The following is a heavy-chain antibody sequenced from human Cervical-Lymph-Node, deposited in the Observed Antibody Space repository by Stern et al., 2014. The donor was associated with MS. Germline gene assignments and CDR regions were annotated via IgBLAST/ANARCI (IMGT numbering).Heavy chain of an antibody. CDR3: AREVAGHRLGMMDV. CDR1: GYPFTSYS. CDR2: SNPSGGNT. Sequence: QVQLVQSGAEVKTPGASVKLSCKASGYPFTSYSMHWVRQAPGQGLEWMGISNPSGGNTSYAKKFEGRVTMTRDTSTSTVYMELSSLRSEDTAVYYCAREVAGHRLGMMDVWGQGTSVTVSS. V-gene: IGHV1-46*01. J-gene: IGHJ6*02. D-gene: IGHD6-19*01.